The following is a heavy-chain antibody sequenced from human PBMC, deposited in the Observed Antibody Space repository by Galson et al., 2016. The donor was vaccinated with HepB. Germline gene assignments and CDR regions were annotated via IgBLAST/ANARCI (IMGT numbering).Heavy chain of an antibody. CDR2: ISGNNGHT. CDR3: ARDFAAAVADFDY. Sequence: SVKVSCKASGYTFTTYGISWVRQAPGQGLEWMGRISGNNGHTNYAQKLQGRVTMTTDTTTSTAYMELRSLRSDDTAVYYCARDFAAAVADFDYWGQGTLVTVSS. D-gene: IGHD6-13*01. V-gene: IGHV1-18*01. CDR1: GYTFTTYG. J-gene: IGHJ4*02.